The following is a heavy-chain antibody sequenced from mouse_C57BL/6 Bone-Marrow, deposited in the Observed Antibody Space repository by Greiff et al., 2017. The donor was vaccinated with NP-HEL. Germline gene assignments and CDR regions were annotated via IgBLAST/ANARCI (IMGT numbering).Heavy chain of an antibody. V-gene: IGHV1-85*01. D-gene: IGHD1-1*01. J-gene: IGHJ1*03. CDR3: ARNKDYGSSLNWYFDV. CDR2: IYPRDGST. CDR1: GYTFTSYD. Sequence: VQLQQSGPELVKPGASVKLSCKASGYTFTSYDINWVKQRPGQGLEWIGWIYPRDGSTKYNEKFKGKATLTVDTSSSTAYMELHSLTSEDSAVYFCARNKDYGSSLNWYFDVWGTGTTVTVSS.